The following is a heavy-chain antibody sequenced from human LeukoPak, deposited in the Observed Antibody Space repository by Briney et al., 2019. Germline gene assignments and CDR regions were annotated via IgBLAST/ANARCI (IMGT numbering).Heavy chain of an antibody. J-gene: IGHJ4*02. Sequence: GGSLRLSCAASGFTFSSYAMHWVRQAPGKGLEWVAVISYDRSSKYYADSVKGRFTISRDNSKNTLYLQMNSLRAEDTAVYYCASGEGFTMIVVAHPGFDYWGQGTLVTVSS. V-gene: IGHV3-30-3*01. CDR1: GFTFSSYA. CDR3: ASGEGFTMIVVAHPGFDY. D-gene: IGHD3-22*01. CDR2: ISYDRSSK.